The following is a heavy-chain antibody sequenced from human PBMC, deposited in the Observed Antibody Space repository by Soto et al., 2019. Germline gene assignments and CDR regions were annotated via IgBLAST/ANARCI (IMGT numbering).Heavy chain of an antibody. Sequence: EVQVVESGGGLVQPGGSLRLSCAASGFTVSSNYMSWVRQAPGKGLEWVSVIYSGGNTYYADSVKGRFTISRDNSKNTLYHQMNSLRVDDTAVYYCARDPMATIDYWGQGTLVTVSS. CDR2: IYSGGNT. J-gene: IGHJ4*02. D-gene: IGHD4-17*01. CDR3: ARDPMATIDY. CDR1: GFTVSSNY. V-gene: IGHV3-66*01.